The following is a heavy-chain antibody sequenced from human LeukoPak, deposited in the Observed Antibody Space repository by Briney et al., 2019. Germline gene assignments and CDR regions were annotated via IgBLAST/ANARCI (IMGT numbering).Heavy chain of an antibody. CDR1: GGTFSIYA. CDR2: TIPIFGTA. CDR3: ARVFARGGEISGSYYYY. Sequence: ASVKVSCKASGGTFSIYAINWVRQAPGQGLEWMGGTIPIFGTADYAQKFQGRVTITTDEYTSTAYMELSSLRSEDTAVYYCARVFARGGEISGSYYYYWGQGTLVTVSS. V-gene: IGHV1-69*05. D-gene: IGHD1-26*01. J-gene: IGHJ4*02.